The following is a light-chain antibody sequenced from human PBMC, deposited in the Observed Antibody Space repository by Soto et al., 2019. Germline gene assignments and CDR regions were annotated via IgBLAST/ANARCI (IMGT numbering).Light chain of an antibody. CDR2: DNN. Sequence: QYALTQPPSVSAAPGQKVTISCSGSSSNIGNNFVSWYQQLPGTAPKLLTYDNNRRPSGIPDRFSGSKSGTSATLGITGLQTGDEADYYCGTWDTSLSAAVFGTGTKVTVL. V-gene: IGLV1-51*01. CDR1: SSNIGNNF. J-gene: IGLJ1*01. CDR3: GTWDTSLSAAV.